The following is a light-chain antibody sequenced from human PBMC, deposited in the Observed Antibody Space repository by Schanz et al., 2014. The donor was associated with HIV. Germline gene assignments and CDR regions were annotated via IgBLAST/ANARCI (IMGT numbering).Light chain of an antibody. V-gene: IGLV2-14*03. Sequence: QSALTQPASVSGSPGQSITISCTGTSSDVGTYDYVSWYQQHPGKAPKLMTYDVSYRPSGVSNRFSGSKSGNTASLTISGLQAEDEADYFCSSYTSSLTRVFGTGTKLTVL. CDR2: DVS. CDR3: SSYTSSLTRV. J-gene: IGLJ1*01. CDR1: SSDVGTYDY.